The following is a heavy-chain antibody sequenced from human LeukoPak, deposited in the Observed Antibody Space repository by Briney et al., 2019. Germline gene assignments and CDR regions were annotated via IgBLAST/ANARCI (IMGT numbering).Heavy chain of an antibody. J-gene: IGHJ4*02. Sequence: GGSLRLSCAASGFTFSDFHMSWIRQAPGKGLEWVSYISSSGATIYYADSVKGRFTISRDNAKNSLYLQMNSPRAEDTAMYYCARDSAAFSKYVGDYWGQGTLVTVSS. CDR2: ISSSGATI. V-gene: IGHV3-11*04. CDR1: GFTFSDFH. CDR3: ARDSAAFSKYVGDY. D-gene: IGHD4-11*01.